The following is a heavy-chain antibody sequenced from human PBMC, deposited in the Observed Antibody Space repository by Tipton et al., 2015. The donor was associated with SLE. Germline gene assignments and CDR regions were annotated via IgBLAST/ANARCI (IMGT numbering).Heavy chain of an antibody. CDR2: LNYNGGA. Sequence: TLSLTCSVSGGSITNKYWSWIRQPPGKGLEWIGYLNYNGGATYSPSLKSRVTTSVDTSKNQFSLNLNSVTAADTAVYYCARDYYGSGFDAFDIWGQGTMVTVSS. CDR1: GGSITNKY. J-gene: IGHJ3*02. V-gene: IGHV4-59*12. D-gene: IGHD3-10*01. CDR3: ARDYYGSGFDAFDI.